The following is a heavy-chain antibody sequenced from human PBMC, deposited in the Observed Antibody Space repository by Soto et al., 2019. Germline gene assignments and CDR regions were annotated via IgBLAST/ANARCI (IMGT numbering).Heavy chain of an antibody. Sequence: PSETLSLTCTVSGGSISSGGYYWSWIRQHPGKGLEWIGYIYYSGSTYYNPSLKSRVTISVDNAKNTLYLHMNSLRAEDTAVYYCVRDMQLWRLDSWGQGTLVTVSS. CDR2: IYYSGST. J-gene: IGHJ4*02. D-gene: IGHD2-21*01. CDR1: GGSISSGGYY. V-gene: IGHV4-31*03. CDR3: VRDMQLWRLDS.